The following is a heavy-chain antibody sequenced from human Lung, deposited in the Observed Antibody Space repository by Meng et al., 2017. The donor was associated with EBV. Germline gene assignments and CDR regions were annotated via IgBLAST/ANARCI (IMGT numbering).Heavy chain of an antibody. D-gene: IGHD1-7*01. CDR3: ASLRPLAGNWNYHY. CDR1: GDSVSSNSAA. CDR2: TYYRSKWYN. V-gene: IGHV6-1*01. J-gene: IGHJ4*02. Sequence: QVQLQQSGPGLVKPSQTLSPTCAISGDSVSSNSAAWNWIRQSPSRGLEWLGRTYYRSKWYNDYAVSVKSRITINPDTSKNQFSLQLNSVTPEDTAVYYCASLRPLAGNWNYHYWGQGTLVTVSS.